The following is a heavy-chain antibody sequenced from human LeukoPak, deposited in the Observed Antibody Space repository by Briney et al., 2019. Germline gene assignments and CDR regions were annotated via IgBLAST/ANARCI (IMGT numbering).Heavy chain of an antibody. J-gene: IGHJ5*02. CDR2: LSHSGSA. D-gene: IGHD6-13*01. Sequence: SETLSLTCAVYGASFSDFYWSWIRQPPGKGLEWIGELSHSGSANCNPSLKSRVTISVDTSKNQFSLNLSSVTAADTAVYYCARMMAAAGTPPWFDPWGQGTLVTVSS. CDR3: ARMMAAAGTPPWFDP. V-gene: IGHV4-34*01. CDR1: GASFSDFY.